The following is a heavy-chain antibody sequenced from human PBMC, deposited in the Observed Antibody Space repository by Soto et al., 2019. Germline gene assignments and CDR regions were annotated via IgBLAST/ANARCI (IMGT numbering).Heavy chain of an antibody. J-gene: IGHJ4*02. CDR3: ARDRHLGVCDYVWGSSA. D-gene: IGHD3-16*01. CDR1: GFTVSSNY. CDR2: IYSGGST. Sequence: EVQLVESGGGLIQPGGSLRLSCAASGFTVSSNYMSWVRQAPGKGLEWVSVIYSGGSTYYADSVKGRFTISRDNSKNTLYLHMNSLRAEDTAVYYWARDRHLGVCDYVWGSSAWGQGTLVTVSS. V-gene: IGHV3-53*01.